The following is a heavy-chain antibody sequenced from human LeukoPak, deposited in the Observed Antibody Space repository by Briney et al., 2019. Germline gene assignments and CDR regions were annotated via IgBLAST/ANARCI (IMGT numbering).Heavy chain of an antibody. CDR1: SVSISSHD. J-gene: IGHJ6*03. CDR3: AKGEYSRTSYYHYYMDV. CDR2: SHYSGDT. Sequence: SETLSLTCTVSSVSISSHDWSWIRQSPGKGLEWIGYSHYSGDTSYNPSLKSRVTISLDTSKNQFSLRLSSETAADTAVYFCAKGEYSRTSYYHYYMDVWGKGTTVTVSS. D-gene: IGHD6-6*01. V-gene: IGHV4-59*11.